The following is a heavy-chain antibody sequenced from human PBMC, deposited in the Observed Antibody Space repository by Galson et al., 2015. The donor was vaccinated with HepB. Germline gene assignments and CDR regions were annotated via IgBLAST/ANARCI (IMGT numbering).Heavy chain of an antibody. J-gene: IGHJ4*02. V-gene: IGHV3-23*01. Sequence: SLRLSCAASGFTFSSYAMSWVRQAPGKGLEWVSAISGSGGSTYYADSVKGRFTISRDNSKTTLYLQMNSLRAEDTAVYYCAKVPVLHCSSTSCRPHDYWGQGTLVTVSA. CDR2: ISGSGGST. D-gene: IGHD2-2*01. CDR3: AKVPVLHCSSTSCRPHDY. CDR1: GFTFSSYA.